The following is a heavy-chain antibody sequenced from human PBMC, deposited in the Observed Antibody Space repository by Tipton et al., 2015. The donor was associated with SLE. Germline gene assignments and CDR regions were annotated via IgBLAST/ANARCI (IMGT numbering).Heavy chain of an antibody. V-gene: IGHV3-74*03. CDR2: IYSDGSST. Sequence: SLRLSCEASGFTFSTYWMHWVRQGPGKGLVWVSRIYSDGSSTKYADSVKGRFTISRDNAKNMLYLQLNSLRAEDTAVYYCAKVDRTNMVTSFDYWGQGTLVTVSS. CDR1: GFTFSTYW. CDR3: AKVDRTNMVTSFDY. D-gene: IGHD5-18*01. J-gene: IGHJ4*02.